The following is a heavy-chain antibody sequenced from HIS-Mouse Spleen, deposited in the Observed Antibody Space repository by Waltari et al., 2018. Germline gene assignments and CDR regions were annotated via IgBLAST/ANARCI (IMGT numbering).Heavy chain of an antibody. CDR3: AREIPYSSSWYDWYFDL. D-gene: IGHD6-13*01. Sequence: QLQLQESGPGLVKPSETLSLTCTVSGGSISSRSYYWGWIRQPPGKWLEWIGSIYYSGSTYYNPSLKSRVTISVDTSKNQFSRKLSSVTAADTAVYYCAREIPYSSSWYDWYFDLWGRGTLVTVSS. V-gene: IGHV4-39*07. CDR1: GGSISSRSYY. J-gene: IGHJ2*01. CDR2: IYYSGST.